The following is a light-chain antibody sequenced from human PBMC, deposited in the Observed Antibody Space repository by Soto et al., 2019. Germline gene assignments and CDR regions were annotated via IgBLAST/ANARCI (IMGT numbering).Light chain of an antibody. Sequence: DILMTQSPSSLSASVGDRVTITCRASQSIGTYLHWYQQKEGRAPALLVYASSNLQSGVPSRFSGSGSATDFTLTIKSLQPEDVATYYCQQGYSSPWTFGQVTRVDLK. CDR1: QSIGTY. J-gene: IGKJ1*01. CDR2: ASS. V-gene: IGKV1-39*01. CDR3: QQGYSSPWT.